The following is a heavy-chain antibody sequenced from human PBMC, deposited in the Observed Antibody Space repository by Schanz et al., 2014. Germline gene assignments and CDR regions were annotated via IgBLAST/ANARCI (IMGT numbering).Heavy chain of an antibody. J-gene: IGHJ6*02. CDR3: ARQRSYFYAMDV. Sequence: QVQLVESGGGLVKPGGSLRLSCAASGFTFSDYYMSWIRQAPGKGLEWISYISGSSTYTKYADSVKGRFTISRDNAKNSLYLQMNSLRAEDTAVYYCARQRSYFYAMDVWGQGTTVTVSS. V-gene: IGHV3-11*05. CDR1: GFTFSDYY. CDR2: ISGSSTYT.